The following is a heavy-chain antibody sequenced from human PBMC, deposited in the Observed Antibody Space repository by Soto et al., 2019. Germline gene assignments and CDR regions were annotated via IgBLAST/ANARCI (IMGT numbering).Heavy chain of an antibody. J-gene: IGHJ4*02. V-gene: IGHV3-74*01. Sequence: PGGSLRLSCAASGFNFGNNWMHWVRQAPGKGLEWVSRMKSDGRTTNYADSVKGRFTVSRDNAKNTLYLQMNSLRAEDTAVYYCAAAEVDYWGPGTLVTVSS. D-gene: IGHD6-25*01. CDR3: AAAEVDY. CDR2: MKSDGRTT. CDR1: GFNFGNNW.